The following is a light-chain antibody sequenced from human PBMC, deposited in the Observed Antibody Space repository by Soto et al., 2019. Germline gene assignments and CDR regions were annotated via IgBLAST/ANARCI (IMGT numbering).Light chain of an antibody. V-gene: IGLV2-8*01. CDR1: SSDVGGYNY. CDR2: EVS. Sequence: QSALTQPPSASGSPGQSVTISCTGTSSDVGGYNYVSWYQPHPGKAPKLMIYEVSKRPSGVPDRFSGSKSGNTASLTVSGLQADDEADYYCSSYAGSNNLLFGGGTKLTVL. J-gene: IGLJ2*01. CDR3: SSYAGSNNLL.